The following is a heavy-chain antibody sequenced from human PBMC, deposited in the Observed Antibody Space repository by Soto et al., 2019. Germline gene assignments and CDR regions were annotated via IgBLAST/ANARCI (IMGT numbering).Heavy chain of an antibody. Sequence: GSLRLSCAASGFTFSNYAMSWVRQAPGKGLEWVSAISGSGDITYCADSVKGRFLVSRDNSKNTLYLQVNSLRAEDTAVYYCAGGTAATGWGYWGQGTQVTVSS. CDR1: GFTFSNYA. D-gene: IGHD6-13*01. V-gene: IGHV3-23*01. J-gene: IGHJ4*02. CDR3: AGGTAATGWGY. CDR2: ISGSGDIT.